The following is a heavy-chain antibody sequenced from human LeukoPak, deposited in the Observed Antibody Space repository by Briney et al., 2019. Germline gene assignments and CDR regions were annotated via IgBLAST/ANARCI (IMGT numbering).Heavy chain of an antibody. CDR1: GGTFSSYA. CDR2: IIPILGIA. V-gene: IGHV1-69*04. Sequence: SVKVSCKASGGTFSSYAISWVRQAPGQGLEWMGRIIPILGIANYAQKFQGRVTITADKSTSTAYTELSSLRSEDTAVYYCARSITMVRGAMKSHFDYWGQGTLVTVSS. J-gene: IGHJ4*02. CDR3: ARSITMVRGAMKSHFDY. D-gene: IGHD3-10*01.